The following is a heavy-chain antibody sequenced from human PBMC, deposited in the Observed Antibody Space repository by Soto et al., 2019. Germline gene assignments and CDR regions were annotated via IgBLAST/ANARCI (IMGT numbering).Heavy chain of an antibody. CDR1: GFTFSSYW. V-gene: IGHV3-7*01. CDR2: IKQDGSEK. Sequence: GGSLRLSCAASGFTFSSYWMSWVRQAPGKGLEWVANIKQDGSEKYYVDSVKGRFTISRDNAKNSLYLQMNSLRAEDTAVYYCARVGITTIVVAFDYWGQGTLVTVSS. CDR3: ARVGITTIVVAFDY. J-gene: IGHJ4*02. D-gene: IGHD3-22*01.